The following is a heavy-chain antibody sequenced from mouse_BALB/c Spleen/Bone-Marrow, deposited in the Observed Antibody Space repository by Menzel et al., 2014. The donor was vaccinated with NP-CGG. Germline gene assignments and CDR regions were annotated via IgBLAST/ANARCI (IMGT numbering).Heavy chain of an antibody. Sequence: QVQLQQSGAELVKPGASVKLSCKASGYTFTSYYMYWVKQRPGQGLEWFGEINPSNGGTNFNEKFKNKATLTVDKSSSTAYMQLSSVTSEDSAVYYCSRGRRDALDYWGQGTSVTVSS. CDR2: INPSNGGT. CDR1: GYTFTSYY. J-gene: IGHJ4*01. V-gene: IGHV1S81*02. CDR3: SRGRRDALDY.